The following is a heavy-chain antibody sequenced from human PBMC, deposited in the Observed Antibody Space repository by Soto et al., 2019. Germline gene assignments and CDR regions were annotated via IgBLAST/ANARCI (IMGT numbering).Heavy chain of an antibody. V-gene: IGHV4-59*01. Sequence: SETLSLTCTVSGGSISSYYWSWIRQPPGKGLEWIGYIYYSGSTNYNPSLKSRVTISVDTSKNQFSLKLSSVTAADTAVYYCAREISTAMVRYFDYWSQGTLVTVS. D-gene: IGHD5-18*01. CDR2: IYYSGST. CDR1: GGSISSYY. J-gene: IGHJ4*02. CDR3: AREISTAMVRYFDY.